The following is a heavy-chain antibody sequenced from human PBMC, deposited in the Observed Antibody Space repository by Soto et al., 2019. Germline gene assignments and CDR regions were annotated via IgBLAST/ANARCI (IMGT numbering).Heavy chain of an antibody. Sequence: QVQLVESGGGVVQPGRSLRLSCAASGLTFSSYAMHWVRQAPGKGLEWVAVISYAGSNKYYADSVKGRFTISRDNSKNTLYLQMNCLRAEDTAVYYCARGAIIVVKYYFDYWGQGTLVTVSS. V-gene: IGHV3-30-3*01. J-gene: IGHJ4*02. CDR1: GLTFSSYA. CDR3: ARGAIIVVKYYFDY. CDR2: ISYAGSNK. D-gene: IGHD3-22*01.